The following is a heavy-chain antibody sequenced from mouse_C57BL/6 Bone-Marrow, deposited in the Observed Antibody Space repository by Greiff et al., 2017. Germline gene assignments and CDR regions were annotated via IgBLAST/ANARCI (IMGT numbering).Heavy chain of an antibody. Sequence: QVQLQQSGAELVKPGASVKISCKASGYAFSSSWMNWVKQRPGKGLEWIGNIYPGDGDTNYNGKFKGKATLTADKSSSTADMQLSSLPSEDSAVYFCARLRTVVGGYGGQGTTLTVSS. V-gene: IGHV1-80*01. D-gene: IGHD1-1*01. CDR2: IYPGDGDT. CDR1: GYAFSSSW. J-gene: IGHJ2*01. CDR3: ARLRTVVGGY.